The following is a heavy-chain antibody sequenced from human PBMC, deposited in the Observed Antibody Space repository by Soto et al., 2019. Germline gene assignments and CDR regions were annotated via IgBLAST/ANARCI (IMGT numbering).Heavy chain of an antibody. CDR2: MNPNSGNT. J-gene: IGHJ4*02. CDR1: GYTFTSYD. Sequence: ASVKVSCKASGYTFTSYDINWVRQATGQGLEWMGWMNPNSGNTGYAQKLQGRVTMTTDTSTSTAYMELRSLRSDDTAVYYCARRGYYDILTGYYEGFDYWGQGTLVTVSS. V-gene: IGHV1-8*01. CDR3: ARRGYYDILTGYYEGFDY. D-gene: IGHD3-9*01.